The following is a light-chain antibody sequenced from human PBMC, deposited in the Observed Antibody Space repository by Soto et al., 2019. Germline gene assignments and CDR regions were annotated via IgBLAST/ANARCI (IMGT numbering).Light chain of an antibody. CDR1: QSITNNY. Sequence: EIVLTQSPDTLSLSPGERATFSCRATQSITNNYVAWYQQKPGQAPRLLIYCASRRATGIPDRISGSGSGTDFTLSITGLEPEDFAVYYCHQYLDSPNTFGQGTKLEIK. V-gene: IGKV3-20*01. CDR3: HQYLDSPNT. CDR2: CAS. J-gene: IGKJ2*01.